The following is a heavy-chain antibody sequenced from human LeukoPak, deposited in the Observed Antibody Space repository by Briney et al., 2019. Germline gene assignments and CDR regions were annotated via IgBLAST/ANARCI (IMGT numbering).Heavy chain of an antibody. D-gene: IGHD3-16*01. J-gene: IGHJ4*02. CDR1: GFTFSSYA. CDR2: IRGSGGST. Sequence: PGGSLRLSCAASGFTFSSYAMSWLRQAPGKGLEWVSAIRGSGGSTYYADSVKGRFTISRDNSKNTLYLQMNSLRAEDTAVYYCAKDLRFNYVWEAGYWGQGTLVTVSS. V-gene: IGHV3-23*01. CDR3: AKDLRFNYVWEAGY.